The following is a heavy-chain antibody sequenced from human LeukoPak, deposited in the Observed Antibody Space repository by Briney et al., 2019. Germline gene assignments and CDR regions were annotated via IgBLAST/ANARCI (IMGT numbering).Heavy chain of an antibody. Sequence: GGSLRLSCAASGFSFSSYAMSWVRQAPGKGLEWVSAISGSGGSTYYADSVKGRFTISRDNSKNTLYLQMNSLRAEDTAVYYCANLFLASIPNWFDPWGQGTLVTVSS. J-gene: IGHJ5*02. CDR3: ANLFLASIPNWFDP. CDR1: GFSFSSYA. D-gene: IGHD2-2*02. V-gene: IGHV3-23*01. CDR2: ISGSGGST.